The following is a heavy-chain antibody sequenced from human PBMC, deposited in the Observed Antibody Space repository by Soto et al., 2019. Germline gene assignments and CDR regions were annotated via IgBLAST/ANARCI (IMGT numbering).Heavy chain of an antibody. Sequence: GGSLRLSCAASGFTFSSYAMSWVRQAPGKGLEWVSAISGSGGSTYYADSVKGRFTISRDNSKNTLYLQMNSLRAEDTAVYYCAKDDNRWANLNWNPPNWFDPWGQGTLVTVSS. J-gene: IGHJ5*02. V-gene: IGHV3-23*01. CDR2: ISGSGGST. D-gene: IGHD1-1*01. CDR3: AKDDNRWANLNWNPPNWFDP. CDR1: GFTFSSYA.